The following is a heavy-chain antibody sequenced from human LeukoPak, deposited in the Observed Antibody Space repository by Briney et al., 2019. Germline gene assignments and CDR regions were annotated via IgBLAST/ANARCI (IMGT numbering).Heavy chain of an antibody. J-gene: IGHJ4*02. CDR1: GFTFSSYA. D-gene: IGHD5-18*01. V-gene: IGHV3-30-3*02. CDR2: ISYDGSNK. Sequence: GGSLRLSCAASGFTFSSYAMHWVRQAPGKGLEWVAVISYDGSNKYYADSVKGRFTISRDNSKNTLYLQMNSLRAEDTAVYFCAKTSGYSFGVDYWGQGTLVTVSS. CDR3: AKTSGYSFGVDY.